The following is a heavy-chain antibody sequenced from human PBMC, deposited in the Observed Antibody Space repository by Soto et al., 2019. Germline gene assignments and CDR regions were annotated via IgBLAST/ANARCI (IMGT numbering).Heavy chain of an antibody. CDR2: ISYDGSTK. D-gene: IGHD1-26*01. Sequence: GGFLRLSCAASGFTFNTYAMHWVRQAPGKGLEWVAVISYDGSTKYYTDSVKGRFTISRDNSKNTLYLQMTGLRPEDTAVYYCARGPTGSYYIDNWGQGTLVTVSS. V-gene: IGHV3-30-3*01. CDR1: GFTFNTYA. CDR3: ARGPTGSYYIDN. J-gene: IGHJ4*02.